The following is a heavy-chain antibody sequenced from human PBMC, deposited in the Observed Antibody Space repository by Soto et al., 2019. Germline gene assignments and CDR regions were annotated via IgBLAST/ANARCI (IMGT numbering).Heavy chain of an antibody. CDR2: IIPIFGTA. Sequence: QVQLVQSGAEVKKPGSSVKVSCKASGGTFSSYAISWVRQAPGQGLEWMGGIIPIFGTANYAQKFQGRVTITAGESTSTGYMELSSLRSEDTAVYYCAVASYYYDSSGYYRRLDAFDIWGQGTMVTVSS. J-gene: IGHJ3*02. D-gene: IGHD3-22*01. V-gene: IGHV1-69*01. CDR1: GGTFSSYA. CDR3: AVASYYYDSSGYYRRLDAFDI.